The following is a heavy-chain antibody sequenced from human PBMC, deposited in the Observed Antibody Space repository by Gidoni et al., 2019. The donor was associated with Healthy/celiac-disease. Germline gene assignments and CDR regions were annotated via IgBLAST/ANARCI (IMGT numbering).Heavy chain of an antibody. CDR2: ISYDGSNK. CDR1: GFTFSSYA. D-gene: IGHD3-3*01. J-gene: IGHJ4*02. V-gene: IGHV3-30-3*01. Sequence: QVQLVESGGGVVQPGRSLRLSCAASGFTFSSYAMHWVRQAPGKGLEWVAVISYDGSNKYYADSVKGRFTISRDNSKNTLYLQMNSLRAEDTAVYYCARGGLRFLEWFALLDYWGQGTLVTVSS. CDR3: ARGGLRFLEWFALLDY.